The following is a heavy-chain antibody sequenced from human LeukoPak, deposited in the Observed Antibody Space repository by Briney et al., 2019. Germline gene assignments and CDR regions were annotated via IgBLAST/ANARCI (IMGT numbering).Heavy chain of an antibody. Sequence: GGSLRLSCAASGFTLSNHGMHWVRQPPGKGREWVAVIWYDGSKKYYVDSGKGRFTISRDNSKNTLYLQVDSLRAEDTAVYYCARGGCGNVDCYPGYAFDIWGQGTMVSASS. J-gene: IGHJ3*02. V-gene: IGHV3-33*01. CDR3: ARGGCGNVDCYPGYAFDI. CDR1: GFTLSNHG. D-gene: IGHD2-21*01. CDR2: IWYDGSKK.